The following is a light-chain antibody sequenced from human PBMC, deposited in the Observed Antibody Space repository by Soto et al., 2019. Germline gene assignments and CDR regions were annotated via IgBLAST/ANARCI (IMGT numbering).Light chain of an antibody. CDR3: LQDTNYPWT. CDR2: GAS. Sequence: NQMSLSPASLSASEGDRVTISCLASQGIGNALGWYQQKPGKPPKVLIYGASNLQSGVPPRFSGSGSGTDFTLAISSLQPEDSATYYCLQDTNYPWTFGQGTKVDIK. V-gene: IGKV1-6*01. CDR1: QGIGNA. J-gene: IGKJ1*01.